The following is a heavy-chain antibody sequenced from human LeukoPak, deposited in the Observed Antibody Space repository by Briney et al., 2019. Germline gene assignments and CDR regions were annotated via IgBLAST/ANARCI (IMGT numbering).Heavy chain of an antibody. CDR1: GGTFSSYA. CDR2: IIPIFGTA. D-gene: IGHD3-22*01. V-gene: IGHV1-69*13. Sequence: GASVKVSCKASGGTFSSYAISWVRQAPGQGLEWMGGIIPIFGTANYAQKFQGRVTITADESTSTAYMELSSLRSEDTAVYYCARSDSFGTDAFDIWGQGTMVTVSS. CDR3: ARSDSFGTDAFDI. J-gene: IGHJ3*02.